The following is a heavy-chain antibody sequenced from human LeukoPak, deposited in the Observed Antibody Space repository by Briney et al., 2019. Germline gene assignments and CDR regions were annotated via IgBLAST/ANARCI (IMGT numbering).Heavy chain of an antibody. CDR1: YX. J-gene: IGHJ5*02. Sequence: YXXXWXRXXPGKGLEWIGSIYDSGSTYYNPSLKSRVTISVGTSKNQFSLKLNSVTAADTAVYYCARHYGPWGQGTLVTVSS. CDR3: ARHYGP. D-gene: IGHD3-10*01. V-gene: IGHV4-39*01. CDR2: IYDSGST.